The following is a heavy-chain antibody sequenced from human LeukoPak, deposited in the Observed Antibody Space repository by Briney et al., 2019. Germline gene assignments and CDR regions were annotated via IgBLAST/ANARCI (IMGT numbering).Heavy chain of an antibody. CDR3: AKSTVPAAIYWFDP. CDR1: GFTFSSYA. CDR2: ISGSGGST. Sequence: GGSLRLSCAASGFTFSSYAMSWVRQAPGKGLEWVSAISGSGGSTYYADSVKVRFTISRDNSNNTLYLQMNSLRAEDTAVYYCAKSTVPAAIYWFDPWGQGTLVTVSS. J-gene: IGHJ5*02. D-gene: IGHD2-2*01. V-gene: IGHV3-23*01.